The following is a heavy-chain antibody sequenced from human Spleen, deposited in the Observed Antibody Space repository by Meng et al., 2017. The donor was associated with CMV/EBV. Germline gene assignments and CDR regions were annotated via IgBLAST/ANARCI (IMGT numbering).Heavy chain of an antibody. D-gene: IGHD1-26*01. Sequence: GSLRLSCTVSGGSISSYFWSWIRQPPGKGLEWIGYIYYSGSTNYNPSLKSRVTVSVDTSKNQFSLKLSSVTAADTAVYYCARGGSWFDPWGPGTLVTVSS. CDR1: GGSISSYF. CDR3: ARGGSWFDP. CDR2: IYYSGST. V-gene: IGHV4-59*01. J-gene: IGHJ5*02.